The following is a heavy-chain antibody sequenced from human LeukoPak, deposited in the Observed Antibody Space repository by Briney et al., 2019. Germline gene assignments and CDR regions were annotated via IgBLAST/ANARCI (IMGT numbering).Heavy chain of an antibody. CDR1: GFTFSSYC. V-gene: IGHV3-23*01. CDR2: IRGGGGST. J-gene: IGHJ4*02. D-gene: IGHD3-10*01. Sequence: GGSLRLSCAASGFTFSSYCMSWVRQAPGKGLEWVSAIRGGGGSTYYADSVKGRFTISRDNSKNTLYLQMNSLRAEDTAVYYCAKKRPSDYYGSGSYYNDWDFDYWGQGTLVTVSS. CDR3: AKKRPSDYYGSGSYYNDWDFDY.